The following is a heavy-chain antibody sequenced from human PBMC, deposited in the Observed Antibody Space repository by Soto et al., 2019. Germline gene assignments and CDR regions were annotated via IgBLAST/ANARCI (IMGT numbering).Heavy chain of an antibody. J-gene: IGHJ2*01. Sequence: PSETLSLTCAVSGGSFRGFYWTWIRQSPGKGLEWLGDINHVGITNYNPSLKSRVTMSVDPAKNQFSLKLTSVTAADTAVYYCAREARPLDWYFDLWGRGTLVTVSS. CDR3: AREARPLDWYFDL. V-gene: IGHV4-34*10. D-gene: IGHD6-6*01. CDR2: INHVGIT. CDR1: GGSFRGFY.